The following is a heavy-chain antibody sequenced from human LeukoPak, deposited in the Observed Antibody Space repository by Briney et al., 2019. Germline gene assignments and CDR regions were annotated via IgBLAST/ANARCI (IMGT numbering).Heavy chain of an antibody. V-gene: IGHV3-30*18. CDR2: ISYDGGNK. J-gene: IGHJ4*02. Sequence: GGSLRLSCAASGFTFSSYGMHWVRQAPGKGLEWVAVISYDGGNKYYADSVKGRFTISRDNSKNTLYLQMNSLRAEDTAVYYCAKDQIGITMIVVAIDYWGQGTLVTVSS. D-gene: IGHD3-22*01. CDR3: AKDQIGITMIVVAIDY. CDR1: GFTFSSYG.